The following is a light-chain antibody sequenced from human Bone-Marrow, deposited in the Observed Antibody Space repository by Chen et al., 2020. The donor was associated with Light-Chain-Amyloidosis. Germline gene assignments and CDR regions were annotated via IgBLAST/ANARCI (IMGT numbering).Light chain of an antibody. Sequence: SYVLTQPSSVSVAPGQTATIACGGNKIGSTSVHWYQQTPGQAPLLVVYDESDRPSGIPERVCGYTSGNPATQTIGRAEAGDEADYYGWVWEGGGERRVCGGGTRLTVI. J-gene: IGLJ3*02. CDR2: DES. CDR3: WVWEGGGERRV. CDR1: KIGSTS. V-gene: IGLV3-21*02.